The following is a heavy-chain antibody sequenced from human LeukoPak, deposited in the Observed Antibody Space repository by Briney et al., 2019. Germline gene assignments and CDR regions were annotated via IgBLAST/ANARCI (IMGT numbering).Heavy chain of an antibody. CDR2: IYYSGST. CDR3: ARGNYYDTSTYYRAFDI. D-gene: IGHD3-22*01. V-gene: IGHV4-61*01. J-gene: IGHJ3*02. Sequence: PSETLSLTCTVSGGSISSGNYYWSWIRQPPGKGLECIGYIYYSGSTNYNPSLKSRVTISVDTSKNQFSLKLSSVTAADTAMYYCARGNYYDTSTYYRAFDIWGQGTMVTVSS. CDR1: GGSISSGNYY.